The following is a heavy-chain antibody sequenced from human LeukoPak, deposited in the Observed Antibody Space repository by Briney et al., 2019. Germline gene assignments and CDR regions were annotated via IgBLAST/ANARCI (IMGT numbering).Heavy chain of an antibody. J-gene: IGHJ4*02. CDR3: TGNYYGSGSYADFDY. CDR1: GFTFSGSA. D-gene: IGHD3-10*01. Sequence: PGGSLRLPCAASGFTFSGSALHWVRQASGKGLEWVGRIRSTANGYATAYAASVKGRFTISRDDSKNTAYLQMDSLKTEDMAVYYCTGNYYGSGSYADFDYWGQGTLVTVSS. CDR2: IRSTANGYAT. V-gene: IGHV3-73*01.